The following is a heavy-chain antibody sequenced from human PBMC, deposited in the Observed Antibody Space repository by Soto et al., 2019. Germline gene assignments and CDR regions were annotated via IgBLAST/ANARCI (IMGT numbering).Heavy chain of an antibody. CDR3: ATEGGIAAAGTRG. D-gene: IGHD6-13*01. Sequence: QVQLVQSGAEVKKPGSSVKVSCKASGGTFSSYTISWVRQAPGQGLEWMGRIIPILGIANYAQKFQGRVTXTXDXXTSTAYMELSSLRSEDTAVYYCATEGGIAAAGTRGWGQGTLVTVSS. CDR2: IIPILGIA. CDR1: GGTFSSYT. J-gene: IGHJ4*02. V-gene: IGHV1-69*08.